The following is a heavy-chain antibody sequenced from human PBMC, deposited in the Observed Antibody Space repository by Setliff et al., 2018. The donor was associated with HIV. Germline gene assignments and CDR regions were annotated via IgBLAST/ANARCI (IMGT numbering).Heavy chain of an antibody. V-gene: IGHV4-39*01. CDR3: ARQGYDILTGYKFDP. CDR1: GGSISSSSYY. D-gene: IGHD3-9*01. J-gene: IGHJ5*02. Sequence: SETLSLTCTVSGGSISSSSYYWGWIRQPPGKGLEWIGSIYYSGSTHYSPSPKSRVTISVDTSKNQFSLKLSSVTAADTAVYYCARQGYDILTGYKFDPWGQGTLVTVSS. CDR2: IYYSGST.